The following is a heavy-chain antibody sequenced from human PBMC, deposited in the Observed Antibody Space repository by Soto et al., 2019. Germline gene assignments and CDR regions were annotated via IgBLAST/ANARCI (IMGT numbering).Heavy chain of an antibody. V-gene: IGHV4-39*01. CDR2: IYYSGST. J-gene: IGHJ4*02. CDR3: ARHTPAISISDH. Sequence: PSETLSLTCTVSGGSISSSSYYWGWIRQPPGKGLEWIGSIYYSGSTYYNPSLKSRVNISLDTSKNQFSLKLSSVTAADTAVYYCARHTPAISISDHWGQGTLVTVS. CDR1: GGSISSSSYY. D-gene: IGHD2-15*01.